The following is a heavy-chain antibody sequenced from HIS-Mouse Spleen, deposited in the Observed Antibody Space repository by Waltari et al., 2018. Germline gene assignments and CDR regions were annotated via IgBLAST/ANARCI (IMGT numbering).Heavy chain of an antibody. CDR1: GFTFSSYV. V-gene: IGHV3-13*01. CDR2: IGTAGDT. CDR3: ARDPGVGATFRTNFDL. D-gene: IGHD1-26*01. J-gene: IGHJ2*01. Sequence: EVQLVESGGGLVQPGGSLRLSCAASGFTFSSYVLHWVRQATGKGLEWVSAIGTAGDTYYPGSVKGRFTISRENAKNSLYLQMNSLRAGDTAVYYCARDPGVGATFRTNFDLWGRGTLVTVSS.